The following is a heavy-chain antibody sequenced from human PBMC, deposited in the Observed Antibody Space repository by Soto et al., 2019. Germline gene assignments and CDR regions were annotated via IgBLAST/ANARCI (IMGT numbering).Heavy chain of an antibody. J-gene: IGHJ3*02. CDR2: IYYSGST. V-gene: IGHV4-31*03. D-gene: IGHD3-22*01. CDR3: AREVRVYDSSGYDDAFDI. Sequence: QVQLQESGPGLVKPSQTLSLTCTVSGGSISSGGYYWSWIRQHPGKGLEWIGYIYYSGSTYYNPSLKSRVTISVDTSKNQFSLKLSSVTAADTAVYYCAREVRVYDSSGYDDAFDIWGQGTMVTVSS. CDR1: GGSISSGGYY.